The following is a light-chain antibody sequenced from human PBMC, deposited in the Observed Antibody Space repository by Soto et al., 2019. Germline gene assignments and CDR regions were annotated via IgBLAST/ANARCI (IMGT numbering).Light chain of an antibody. CDR1: SGHSSYA. CDR3: QTWDTGIL. J-gene: IGLJ3*02. V-gene: IGLV4-69*01. CDR2: LNSDGSH. Sequence: QPVLTQSPSASASLGASVKLTCTLSSGHSSYAIAWHQQQPEKGPRYLMKLNSDGSHNKGDGIPDRFSGSSSGAERYLTISSLQSEDEADYYCQTWDTGILFGGGTKLTVL.